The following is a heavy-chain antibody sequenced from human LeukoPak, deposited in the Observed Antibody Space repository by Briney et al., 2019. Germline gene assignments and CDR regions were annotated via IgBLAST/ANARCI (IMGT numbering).Heavy chain of an antibody. D-gene: IGHD2-8*01. Sequence: SETLSLTCTVSGGSISSYYWSWIRQPPGKGLEWIGYIYYSGSTNYNPSLKSRVTISVDTSKNQFSLKLNSVTAADTAVYYCARRFCANGVCYRSGFDIWGQGTMLTVSS. CDR2: IYYSGST. J-gene: IGHJ3*02. V-gene: IGHV4-59*12. CDR3: ARRFCANGVCYRSGFDI. CDR1: GGSISSYY.